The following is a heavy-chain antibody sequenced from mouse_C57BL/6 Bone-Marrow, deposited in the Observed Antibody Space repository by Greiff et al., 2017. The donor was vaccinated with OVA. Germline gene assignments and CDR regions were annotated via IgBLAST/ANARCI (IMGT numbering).Heavy chain of an antibody. CDR1: GYTFTSYW. CDR2: IDPSDSET. V-gene: IGHV1-52*01. D-gene: IGHD1-1*01. CDR3: ALRSPYAMDY. Sequence: VQLQQPGAELVRPGSSVKLSCKASGYTFTSYWMHWVKQRPIQGLEWIGNIDPSDSETHYNQKFKDKATLTVDKSSSTAYMQLSSLTSEDSAVYYCALRSPYAMDYWGQGTSVTVSS. J-gene: IGHJ4*01.